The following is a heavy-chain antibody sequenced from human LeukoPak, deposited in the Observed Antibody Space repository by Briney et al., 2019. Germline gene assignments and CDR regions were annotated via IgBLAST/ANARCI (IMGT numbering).Heavy chain of an antibody. D-gene: IGHD3-22*01. V-gene: IGHV4-31*03. CDR1: GGSISSSSYY. CDR2: IYYSGST. J-gene: IGHJ4*02. Sequence: SETLSLTCTVSGGSISSSSYYWGWIRQPPGKGLEWIGYIYYSGSTYYNPSLKSRVTISVDTSKNQFSLKLSSVTAADTAVYYCATTRYYYDSSGWGAFDYWGQGTLVTVSS. CDR3: ATTRYYYDSSGWGAFDY.